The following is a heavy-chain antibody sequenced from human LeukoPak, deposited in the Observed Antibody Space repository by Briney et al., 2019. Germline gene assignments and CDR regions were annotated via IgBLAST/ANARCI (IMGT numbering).Heavy chain of an antibody. Sequence: SETLSLTCTVSGGSISSYYWSWVRQPAGKGLEWIGRIYTSGSTNYNPSLKSRVTMSVDTSKNQFSLKLSSVTAADTAVYYCARGYSSSWYDWFDPWGQGTLVTVSS. CDR3: ARGYSSSWYDWFDP. CDR2: IYTSGST. V-gene: IGHV4-4*07. J-gene: IGHJ5*02. CDR1: GGSISSYY. D-gene: IGHD6-13*01.